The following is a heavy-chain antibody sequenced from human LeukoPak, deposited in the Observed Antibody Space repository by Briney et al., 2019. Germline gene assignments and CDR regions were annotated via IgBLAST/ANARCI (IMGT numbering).Heavy chain of an antibody. CDR3: ARVLRAIPKRLAPPDY. CDR2: ISAYNGNT. CDR1: GYTFTSYG. J-gene: IGHJ4*02. V-gene: IGHV1-18*01. Sequence: ASVKVSCKASGYTFTSYGISWVRQAPGQGLEWMGWISAYNGNTNYAQKLQGRVTMTTDTSTSTAYMELRSLRSDDTAVYYCARVLRAIPKRLAPPDYWGQGTLVTVSS. D-gene: IGHD2-15*01.